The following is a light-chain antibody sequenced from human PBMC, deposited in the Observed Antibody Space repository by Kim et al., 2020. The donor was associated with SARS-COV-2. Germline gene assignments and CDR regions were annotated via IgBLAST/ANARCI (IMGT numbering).Light chain of an antibody. J-gene: IGKJ1*01. V-gene: IGKV1-39*01. CDR2: GAS. CDR3: QQTYSIPT. Sequence: DIQMTQSPLSLSASVGDTVTITCRASQTVGSHLNWFQQKPGKVPKLLIFGASNLQRGAPSRFSASGSGTDFTLTISSLQPEDFVTYYWQQTYSIPTFGPGTKVDIK. CDR1: QTVGSH.